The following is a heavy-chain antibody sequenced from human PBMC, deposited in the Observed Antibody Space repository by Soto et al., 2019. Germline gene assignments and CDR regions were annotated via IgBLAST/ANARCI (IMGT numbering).Heavy chain of an antibody. V-gene: IGHV3-23*01. CDR2: IGFSSDA. Sequence: EVQLLESGGGLVQPGESRRLSCAASGFTFSSYAMSWARQAPGKGLEWVSSIGFSSDAYYADSVKGRFTISRDNSRNTLYLQMNRLRAEDTALYYCAKNYFFDSWGQGTLVTVSS. CDR3: AKNYFFDS. CDR1: GFTFSSYA. J-gene: IGHJ4*02.